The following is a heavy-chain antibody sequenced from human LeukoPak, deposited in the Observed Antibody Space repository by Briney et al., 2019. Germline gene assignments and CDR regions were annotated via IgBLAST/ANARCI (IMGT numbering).Heavy chain of an antibody. CDR3: ARVFILTPGGDCGGDCYYEDYFDY. CDR1: GDSVSSNSAA. V-gene: IGHV6-1*01. Sequence: SQTLSLTCAISGDSVSSNSAAWNWIRQSPSRGLEWLGRTYYRSKWYNDYAVSVKSRITINPDTSKNQFSLQLNSVTPEDTAVYYCARVFILTPGGDCGGDCYYEDYFDYWGQGTLVTVSS. J-gene: IGHJ4*02. D-gene: IGHD2-21*01. CDR2: TYYRSKWYN.